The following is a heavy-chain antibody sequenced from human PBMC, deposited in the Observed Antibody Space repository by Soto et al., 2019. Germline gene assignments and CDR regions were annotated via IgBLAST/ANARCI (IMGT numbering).Heavy chain of an antibody. CDR2: TYYRSRWFN. V-gene: IGHV6-1*01. CDR3: AKDRPRRTSGYFFDY. D-gene: IGHD1-1*01. CDR1: GDSVSSNSAA. J-gene: IGHJ4*02. Sequence: SQTLSLTCAISGDSVSSNSAAWNWIRQSPSRGLEWLGRTYYRSRWFNDYAVSVKSRITINPDTSKNQFSLQLNSVTPEDTAVYYCAKDRPRRTSGYFFDYSGQGTPVTVSS.